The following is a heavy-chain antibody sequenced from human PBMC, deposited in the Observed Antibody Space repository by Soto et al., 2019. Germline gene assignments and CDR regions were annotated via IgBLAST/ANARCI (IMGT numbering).Heavy chain of an antibody. CDR1: GGSISSYY. V-gene: IGHV4-59*08. D-gene: IGHD3-10*01. CDR3: ARLLYGSGSWFDP. Sequence: QVQLQESGKGLVKPSETLSLTCTVSGGSISSYYWSWIRQPPGKGLEWIGYIYYSGSTNYNPSLTSRVTISVDTSKNQFSLKLSSVTAADTAVYYCARLLYGSGSWFDPWGQGTLVTVSS. J-gene: IGHJ5*02. CDR2: IYYSGST.